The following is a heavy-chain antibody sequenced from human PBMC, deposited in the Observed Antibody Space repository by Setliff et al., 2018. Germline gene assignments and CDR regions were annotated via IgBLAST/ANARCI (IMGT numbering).Heavy chain of an antibody. J-gene: IGHJ5*02. Sequence: GGSLRLSCAASAFTFNKYAVTWLRQAPGKGLEWVSSITVSGHSTYADSVKGRFSISRDNSRNTLYLQMNSLRAEDTASYFCSRDPNGDYVGAFDPWGQGILVTVPQ. CDR3: SRDPNGDYVGAFDP. CDR1: AFTFNKYA. CDR2: ITVSGHST. D-gene: IGHD4-17*01. V-gene: IGHV3-23*01.